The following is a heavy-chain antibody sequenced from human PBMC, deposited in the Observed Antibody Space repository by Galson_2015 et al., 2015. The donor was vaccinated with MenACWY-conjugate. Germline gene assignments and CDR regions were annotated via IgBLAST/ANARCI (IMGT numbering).Heavy chain of an antibody. CDR3: ARDLSYMDV. J-gene: IGHJ6*03. CDR2: TYYRSQWYN. Sequence: CAISGDSVSSNIAAWDWVRQSPSRGLEWLGRTYYRSQWYNYYAPSVKGRITINPDTSKNQFSLQLNSVTPEDTAVYYCARDLSYMDVWDKGTTVTVSS. CDR1: GDSVSSNIAA. V-gene: IGHV6-1*01.